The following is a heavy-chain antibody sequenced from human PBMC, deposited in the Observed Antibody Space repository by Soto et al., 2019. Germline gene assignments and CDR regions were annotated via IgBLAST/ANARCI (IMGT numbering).Heavy chain of an antibody. J-gene: IGHJ5*02. Sequence: ASVKVSCKASGYTFTSYSMHWVRQAPGQRLEWMGWINAGNGNTKYSQKFQGRVTITRDTSASTAYMELSSLRSEDTAVYYCARGIAAPGFQYNWFDPCSQVRPVAVSS. CDR3: ARGIAAPGFQYNWFDP. CDR1: GYTFTSYS. D-gene: IGHD6-13*01. CDR2: INAGNGNT. V-gene: IGHV1-3*01.